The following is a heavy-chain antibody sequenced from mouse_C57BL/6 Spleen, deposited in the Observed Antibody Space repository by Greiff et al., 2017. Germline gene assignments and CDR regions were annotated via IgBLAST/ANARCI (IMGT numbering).Heavy chain of an antibody. J-gene: IGHJ4*01. CDR1: GFTFSDYG. V-gene: IGHV5-17*01. CDR2: ISSGRSTI. Sequence: EVKLMESGGGLVKPGGSLKLSCAASGFTFSDYGMHWVRQAPEKGLEWVAYISSGRSTIYYADTVKGRFTISRDNAKNTLFLQMTSLRSEDTAMYYCARRHYGSSYVFYYAMDYWGQGTSVTVSS. D-gene: IGHD1-1*01. CDR3: ARRHYGSSYVFYYAMDY.